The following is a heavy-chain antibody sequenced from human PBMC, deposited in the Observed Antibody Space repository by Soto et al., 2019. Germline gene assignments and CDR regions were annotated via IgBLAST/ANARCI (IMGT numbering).Heavy chain of an antibody. CDR1: GYTFTSYD. CDR3: AIRVYSSSWYYYYYYGMDC. CDR2: MNPNSGNT. D-gene: IGHD6-13*01. V-gene: IGHV1-8*01. J-gene: IGHJ6*02. Sequence: QVQLVQSGAEVKKPGASVKVSCKASGYTFTSYDINWVRQATGQGLEWMGWMNPNSGNTGYAQKFQGRVTMTTNTSISTAYMDLSSLRSEDTAVYYCAIRVYSSSWYYYYYYGMDCWGQGTTVTVSS.